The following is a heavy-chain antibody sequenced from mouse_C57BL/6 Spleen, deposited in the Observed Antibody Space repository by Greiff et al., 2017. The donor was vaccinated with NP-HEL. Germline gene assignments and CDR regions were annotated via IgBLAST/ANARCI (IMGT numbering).Heavy chain of an antibody. CDR1: GFNIKDYY. CDR2: IDPEDGDT. CDR3: ARRGNWGYAMDY. J-gene: IGHJ4*01. Sequence: EVQLQQSGAELVKPGASVKLSCTASGFNIKDYYMHWVKQRTEQGLEWIGRIDPEDGDTKYAPKFQGKATITADTSSNSAYMQLSSLTSEDTDVYYCARRGNWGYAMDYWGQGTSVTVSS. D-gene: IGHD4-1*01. V-gene: IGHV14-2*01.